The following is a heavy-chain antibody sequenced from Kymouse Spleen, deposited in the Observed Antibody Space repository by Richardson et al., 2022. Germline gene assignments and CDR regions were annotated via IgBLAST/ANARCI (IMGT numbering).Heavy chain of an antibody. CDR1: GFTFSNAW. J-gene: IGHJ4*02. CDR2: IKSKTDGGTT. D-gene: IGHD1-26*01. CDR3: TTDRGSGSSPYFDY. Sequence: EVQLVESGGGLVKPGGSLRLSCAASGFTFSNAWMSWVRQAPGKGLEWVGRIKSKTDGGTTDYAAPVKGRFTISRDDSKNTLYLQMNSLKTEDTAVYYCTTDRGSGSSPYFDYWGQGTLVTVSS. V-gene: IGHV3-15*01.